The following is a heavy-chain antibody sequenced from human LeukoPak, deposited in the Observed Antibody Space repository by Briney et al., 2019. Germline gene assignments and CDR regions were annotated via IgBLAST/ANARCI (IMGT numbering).Heavy chain of an antibody. CDR1: GGSISSGDNY. CDR2: IYYSGST. D-gene: IGHD3-22*01. Sequence: SQTLSLTCSVSGGSISSGDNYWGWIRQPPGKGLEWIGNIYYSGSTYYNPSLKSRLTISVDTSRNQFSLKLSSVTAADTAVYYCARDLYYYDSRGYRHDAFDIWGQGTMVTVSS. CDR3: ARDLYYYDSRGYRHDAFDI. J-gene: IGHJ3*02. V-gene: IGHV4-30-4*08.